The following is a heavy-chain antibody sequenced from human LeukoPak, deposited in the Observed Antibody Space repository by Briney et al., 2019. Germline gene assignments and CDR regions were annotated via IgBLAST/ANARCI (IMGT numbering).Heavy chain of an antibody. CDR3: VRAVRGSSFAI. CDR1: GFIFSNYW. Sequence: GGALRLSCAASGFIFSNYWMGWVRQAPGKGLESLGNIKTDGSEKYYVDSVKGRFSISRDNAKNSLYLQMNSLRADDTAVYYCVRAVRGSSFAICGQGTKVTVSS. CDR2: IKTDGSEK. D-gene: IGHD3-10*02. V-gene: IGHV3-7*03. J-gene: IGHJ3*02.